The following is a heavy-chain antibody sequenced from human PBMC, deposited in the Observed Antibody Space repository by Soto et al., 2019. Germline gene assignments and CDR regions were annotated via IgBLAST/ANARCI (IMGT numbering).Heavy chain of an antibody. V-gene: IGHV3-74*01. CDR1: GFTFNNYW. D-gene: IGHD3-10*01. CDR2: INTDGRGT. Sequence: HPGGSLRLSCAAAGFTFNNYWMQWVRRAPGKGLVWVSRINTDGRGTTYADSVRGRFTISRDNAKNTLYLQMNSLRAGDTAVYYCTRRNRLSYTSDYWGQGTLVTVSS. CDR3: TRRNRLSYTSDY. J-gene: IGHJ4*02.